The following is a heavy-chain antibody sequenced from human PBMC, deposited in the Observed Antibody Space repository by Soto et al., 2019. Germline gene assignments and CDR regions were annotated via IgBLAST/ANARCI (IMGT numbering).Heavy chain of an antibody. CDR3: ARDVRYSSGWYEGYFDY. CDR2: INHSGST. J-gene: IGHJ4*02. CDR1: GGSFSGYY. V-gene: IGHV4-34*01. Sequence: QVQLQQWGAGLLKPSETLSLTCAVYGGSFSGYYWSWIRQPPGKGLEWIGEINHSGSTNYNPSLKSRVTISVDTSKNQFSLKLSSVTAADTAVYYCARDVRYSSGWYEGYFDYWGQGTLVTVSS. D-gene: IGHD6-19*01.